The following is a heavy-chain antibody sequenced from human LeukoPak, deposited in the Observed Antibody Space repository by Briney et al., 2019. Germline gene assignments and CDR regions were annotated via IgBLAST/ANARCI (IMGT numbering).Heavy chain of an antibody. Sequence: GGSLRLSCAASGXTFSSYGMHWVRQAPGKGLEWVGVISYDGSNKYYADSVKGRFTISRDNAKNSLYLQMNSLRAEDTAVYYCAREEYSGSYYFDYWGQGTLVTVSS. CDR1: GXTFSSYG. D-gene: IGHD1-26*01. CDR3: AREEYSGSYYFDY. J-gene: IGHJ4*02. V-gene: IGHV3-30*03. CDR2: ISYDGSNK.